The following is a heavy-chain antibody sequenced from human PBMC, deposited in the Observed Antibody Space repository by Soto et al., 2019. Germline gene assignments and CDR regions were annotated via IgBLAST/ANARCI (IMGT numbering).Heavy chain of an antibody. D-gene: IGHD3-22*01. CDR3: AKDLTYYDSSRGHAFDI. V-gene: IGHV3-30*18. J-gene: IGHJ3*02. CDR2: ISYDGSNK. CDR1: GFTFSGYG. Sequence: GGSLRLSCAASGFTFSGYGMHWVRQAPGKGLEWVAVISYDGSNKYYADSVKGRFTISRDNSKNTLYLQMNSLRAEDTAVYYCAKDLTYYDSSRGHAFDIWGQGTMVTVSS.